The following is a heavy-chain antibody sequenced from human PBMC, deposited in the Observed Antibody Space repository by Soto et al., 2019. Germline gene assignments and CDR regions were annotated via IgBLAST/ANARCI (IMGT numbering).Heavy chain of an antibody. J-gene: IGHJ4*02. D-gene: IGHD3-9*01. V-gene: IGHV3-23*01. CDR2: VSGAASHT. CDR3: ATSFRYFDN. Sequence: GGSLRLSCAGSGFTPTTTPLSWVRQPPGKGLEWVATVSGAASHTYYVDSVRGRFFISRDNSKNTVTLQMNNLTVDDAAVYYCATSFRYFDNWGQGTRVTVSS. CDR1: GFTPTTTP.